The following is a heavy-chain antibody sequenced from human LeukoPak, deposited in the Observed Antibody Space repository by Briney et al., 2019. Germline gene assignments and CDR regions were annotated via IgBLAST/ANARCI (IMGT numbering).Heavy chain of an antibody. D-gene: IGHD5-24*01. J-gene: IGHJ4*02. CDR2: ISYDGSNK. V-gene: IGHV3-30*18. CDR1: GFTFSSYG. Sequence: GRSLTLSCAASGFTFSSYGMHWVRQAPGKGLEWVAVISYDGSNKYYADSVKGRFTISRDNSMNTLYLQMNSLRDDDTAVYYCAQAWRWLQLNYWGQGTLVSVSS. CDR3: AQAWRWLQLNY.